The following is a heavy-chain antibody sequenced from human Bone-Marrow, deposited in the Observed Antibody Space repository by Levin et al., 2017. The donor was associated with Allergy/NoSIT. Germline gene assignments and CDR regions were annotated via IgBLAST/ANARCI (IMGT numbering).Heavy chain of an antibody. J-gene: IGHJ3*01. CDR2: SHDSGRT. CDR1: GGSMSSYY. D-gene: IGHD1-26*01. Sequence: PSETLSLTCTVSGGSMSSYYWNWIRQPPGKGLEWIGFSHDSGRTKRNPSLKGRVTMSVDTSRSQFSLKLTPVTAADTAVYYCAKWAYTPGKSVRDFGVWGLGTRVTVSS. V-gene: IGHV4-59*03. CDR3: AKWAYTPGKSVRDFGV.